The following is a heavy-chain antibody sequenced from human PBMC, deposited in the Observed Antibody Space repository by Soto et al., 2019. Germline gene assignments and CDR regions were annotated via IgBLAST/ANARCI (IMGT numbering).Heavy chain of an antibody. CDR2: INPNSGGT. Sequence: VSVKVSCKASGYTFTGYYMHWVRQAPGQGLEWMGWINPNSGGTNYAQKFQGWVTMTRDTSISTAYMELSRLRSDDTAVYYCASSSDILTGYYPYWGQGTLVTV. J-gene: IGHJ4*02. V-gene: IGHV1-2*04. CDR3: ASSSDILTGYYPY. CDR1: GYTFTGYY. D-gene: IGHD3-9*01.